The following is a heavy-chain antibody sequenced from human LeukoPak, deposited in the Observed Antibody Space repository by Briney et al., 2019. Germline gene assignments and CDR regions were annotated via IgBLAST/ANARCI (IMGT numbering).Heavy chain of an antibody. CDR2: IYYSGST. V-gene: IGHV4-59*11. CDR3: ARGEAAKPLNFDY. J-gene: IGHJ4*02. Sequence: SETLSLTCTVSGGSISSHYWSWIRQPPGKGLEWIGYIYYSGSTNYNPSLKSRVTISADTSKNQFSLKLSSVTAADTAVYYCARGEAAKPLNFDYWGQGTLVTVSS. CDR1: GGSISSHY. D-gene: IGHD3-16*01.